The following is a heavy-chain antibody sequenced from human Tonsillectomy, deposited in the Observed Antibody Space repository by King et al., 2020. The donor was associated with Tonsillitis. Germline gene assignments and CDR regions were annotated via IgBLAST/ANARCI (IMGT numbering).Heavy chain of an antibody. CDR1: GASMSTYY. Sequence: VQLQESGPGLVKPSETLSLTCTVSGASMSTYYWSWFRQPAEKGLEWMGRIQTSGSTNYNPSLESRVTMSVDTSKNQFSLKLTSMTAADTAVYYCARDQPVGSTRFDYWGQGILVTVSS. CDR2: IQTSGST. CDR3: ARDQPVGSTRFDY. V-gene: IGHV4-4*07. J-gene: IGHJ4*02. D-gene: IGHD6-19*01.